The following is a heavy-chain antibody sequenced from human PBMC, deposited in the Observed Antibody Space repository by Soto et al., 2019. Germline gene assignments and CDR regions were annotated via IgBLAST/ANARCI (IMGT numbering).Heavy chain of an antibody. CDR1: GYTFTGYY. V-gene: IGHV1-2*02. D-gene: IGHD1-26*01. CDR3: AKRGAIVAAGNRVHLYNARDV. Sequence: ASVKVFCKASGYTFTGYYVHWVRHAPGQGLEWMVWINPNSGDTYLAQRFQGRVTMNRDTSIGTAYMELRGLTSDDTAEYYCAKRGAIVAAGNRVHLYNARDVWGQGTTVTVSS. CDR2: INPNSGDT. J-gene: IGHJ6*02.